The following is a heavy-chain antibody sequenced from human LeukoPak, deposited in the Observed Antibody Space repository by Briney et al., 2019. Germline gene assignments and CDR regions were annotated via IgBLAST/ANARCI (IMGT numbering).Heavy chain of an antibody. Sequence: GGSLRPFCTASGFTFSGYSMNWIRQAPGKGLEWVSSFGTRSTSVYHAGSVKGRFAISRDNAKNSLYLQMNSLRAEDTALYYCAREVSEGFDFWGQGTLVTVSS. CDR3: AREVSEGFDF. J-gene: IGHJ4*02. D-gene: IGHD3-22*01. CDR1: GFTFSGYS. V-gene: IGHV3-21*01. CDR2: FGTRSTSV.